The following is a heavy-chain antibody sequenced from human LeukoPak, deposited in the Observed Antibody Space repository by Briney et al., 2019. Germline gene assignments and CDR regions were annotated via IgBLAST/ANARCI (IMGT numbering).Heavy chain of an antibody. V-gene: IGHV3-11*01. D-gene: IGHD3-22*01. CDR1: GFTFSDYY. Sequence: GGSLRLSCAASGFTFSDYYMSWIRQAPGKGLEWVSYISSSGSTIYYADSVKGRFTISRDNAKNSLYLQMNSLRAEDTAVYYCAKVIRSSYYYDSSGYYYPVDYWGQGTLVTVSS. CDR2: ISSSGSTI. CDR3: AKVIRSSYYYDSSGYYYPVDY. J-gene: IGHJ4*02.